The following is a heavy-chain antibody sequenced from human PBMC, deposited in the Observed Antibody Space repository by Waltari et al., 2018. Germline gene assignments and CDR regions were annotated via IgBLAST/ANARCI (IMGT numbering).Heavy chain of an antibody. CDR2: FDPEDVET. CDR1: GYTLTELS. CDR3: ARDPSIAPRGGMDV. Sequence: QVQLVQSGAEVKKPGASVKVSCKVSGYTLTELSMHWVRQAPGKGIEWMGGFDPEDVETIYSQKFQGRVTMTRDTSISTAYMELSRLRSDDTAVYYCARDPSIAPRGGMDVWGQGTTVTVSS. V-gene: IGHV1-24*01. J-gene: IGHJ6*02. D-gene: IGHD6-6*01.